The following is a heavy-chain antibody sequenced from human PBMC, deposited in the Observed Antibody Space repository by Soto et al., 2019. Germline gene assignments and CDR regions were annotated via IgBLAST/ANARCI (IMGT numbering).Heavy chain of an antibody. J-gene: IGHJ6*02. CDR3: ARGRPYGMDV. Sequence: QPGGSLRLSCAASGFTFGSYWMNWVRQAPGKGLVWVSRIDSDGSSTTYADSVKGRFTTSRDNAKNTLYLQMSSLRVEDTAVYYCARGRPYGMDVWGQGNTVTVSS. CDR2: IDSDGSST. CDR1: GFTFGSYW. V-gene: IGHV3-74*01.